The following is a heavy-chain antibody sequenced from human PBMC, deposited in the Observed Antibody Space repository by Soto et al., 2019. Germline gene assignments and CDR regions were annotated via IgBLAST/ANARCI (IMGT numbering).Heavy chain of an antibody. Sequence: SETLSLTCAVYGGSFSGYYWSWIRQPPGKGLEWIGEINHSGSTNYNPSLKSRVTISVDTSKNQFSLKLSSVTAADTAVHYCARGIRLGYWGQGTLVTVSS. V-gene: IGHV4-34*01. CDR1: GGSFSGYY. CDR2: INHSGST. J-gene: IGHJ4*02. D-gene: IGHD5-12*01. CDR3: ARGIRLGY.